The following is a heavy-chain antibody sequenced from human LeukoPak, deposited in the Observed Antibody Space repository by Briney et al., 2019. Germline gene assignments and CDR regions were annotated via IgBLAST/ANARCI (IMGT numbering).Heavy chain of an antibody. D-gene: IGHD4-11*01. J-gene: IGHJ4*02. CDR2: INSDGSRT. CDR3: ARVRDDYTYFDC. CDR1: GFTFSSYW. V-gene: IGHV3-74*01. Sequence: GGSLRLSCAAPGFTFSSYWMHWVRQAPGKGLMWVSRINSDGSRTTYADSVRGRFTISRDNAKGTLYLQMNSLRAEDTAVYYCARVRDDYTYFDCWGQGTLVTVSS.